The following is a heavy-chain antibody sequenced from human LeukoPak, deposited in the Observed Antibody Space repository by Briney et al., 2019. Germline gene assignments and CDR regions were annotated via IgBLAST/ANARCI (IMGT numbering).Heavy chain of an antibody. CDR1: GGSISSYY. V-gene: IGHV4-59*01. CDR3: ARDDRIAVAGSNYYYYYGMDV. Sequence: SETLSLTCTVSGGSISSYYWSWIRQPPGKGLEWIGYIYYSGSTNYNPSLKSRVTISVDTSKNQFSLKLSSVTAADTAVYYRARDDRIAVAGSNYYYYYGMDVWGQGTTVTVSS. D-gene: IGHD6-19*01. J-gene: IGHJ6*02. CDR2: IYYSGST.